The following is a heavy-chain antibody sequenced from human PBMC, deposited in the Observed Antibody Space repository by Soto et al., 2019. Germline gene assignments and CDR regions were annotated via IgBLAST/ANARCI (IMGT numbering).Heavy chain of an antibody. V-gene: IGHV3-30*18. CDR2: ISYNGRTE. J-gene: IGHJ3*02. CDR3: AKERLNWEFDALDM. Sequence: GGSLRLSCAASGFTFSAYGMHWVRQAPGKGLDWVASISYNGRTEYYSDSVKGRFTISRDNSKNTLFLQMKSLRAEDTAVYFCAKERLNWEFDALDMWGQGTMVTVSS. D-gene: IGHD7-27*01. CDR1: GFTFSAYG.